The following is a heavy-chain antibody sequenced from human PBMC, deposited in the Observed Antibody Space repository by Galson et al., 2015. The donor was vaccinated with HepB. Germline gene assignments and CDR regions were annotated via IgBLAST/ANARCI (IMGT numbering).Heavy chain of an antibody. J-gene: IGHJ6*03. D-gene: IGHD6-19*01. V-gene: IGHV1-18*01. CDR1: GYTLTSYG. Sequence: SVKVSCKASGYTLTSYGISWVRQAPGQGLEWMGWISAYNGNTNYAQKLQGRVTMTTDTSTSTAYMELRSLRSDDTAVYYCARDTGLRGWLKDYYYYMDVWGKGTTVTVSS. CDR2: ISAYNGNT. CDR3: ARDTGLRGWLKDYYYYMDV.